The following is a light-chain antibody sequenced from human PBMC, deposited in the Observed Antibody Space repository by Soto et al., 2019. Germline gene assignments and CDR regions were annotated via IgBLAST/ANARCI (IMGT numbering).Light chain of an antibody. Sequence: AIQMTQSPSSLSASVGDRVTITCRASQDIRRDLGWYQQKPGKAPKLLIYTASELQSGVPSRFSGSGSGTAFTLTIGSLQPEGFATYYCLQDFNFPWTFGQGTKVEIK. V-gene: IGKV1-6*01. J-gene: IGKJ1*01. CDR2: TAS. CDR1: QDIRRD. CDR3: LQDFNFPWT.